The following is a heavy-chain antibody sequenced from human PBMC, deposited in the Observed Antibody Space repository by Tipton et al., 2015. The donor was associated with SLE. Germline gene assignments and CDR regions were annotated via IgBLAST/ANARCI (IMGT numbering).Heavy chain of an antibody. CDR1: GVSISFYY. J-gene: IGHJ4*02. CDR2: VYNSGST. Sequence: TLSLTCTVSGVSISFYYWSWIRQPPGKGLEWIGFVYNSGSTIYNPSLKSRVTISVDMSQSQFSLQLRSVTAADTAVYYCAKDVGGNSPFDSWGQGTHVTVS. CDR3: AKDVGGNSPFDS. D-gene: IGHD3-16*01. V-gene: IGHV4-4*08.